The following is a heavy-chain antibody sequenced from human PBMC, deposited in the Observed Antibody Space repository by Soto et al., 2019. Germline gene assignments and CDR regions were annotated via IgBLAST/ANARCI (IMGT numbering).Heavy chain of an antibody. D-gene: IGHD3-22*01. Sequence: EVQLVESGGGLVQPGGSLRLSCAASGFTFSSYWMSWVRQAPGKGLEWVANINQEGSEKYYVDSVKGRFTISRDNAKNSLYLQMNGLRAEDTAVYYCAGGRGDSSGYFYWVQGTLVTVSS. CDR2: INQEGSEK. J-gene: IGHJ4*02. CDR1: GFTFSSYW. V-gene: IGHV3-7*05. CDR3: AGGRGDSSGYFY.